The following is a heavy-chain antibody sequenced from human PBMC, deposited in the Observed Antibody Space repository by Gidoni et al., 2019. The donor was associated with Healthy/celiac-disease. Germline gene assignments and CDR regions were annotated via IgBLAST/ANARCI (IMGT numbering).Heavy chain of an antibody. D-gene: IGHD6-19*01. CDR1: GGSISSGSYY. V-gene: IGHV4-61*02. CDR2: IYTSGST. CDR3: ARDPRGAVAGTGIDY. Sequence: QVQLQESGPGLVKPSHTLSLTCTASGGSISSGSYYWSWIRQPAGKGLEWIGRIYTSGSTNYNPSLKSRVTISVDTSKNQFSLKLSSVTAADTAVYYCARDPRGAVAGTGIDYWGQGTLVTVSS. J-gene: IGHJ4*02.